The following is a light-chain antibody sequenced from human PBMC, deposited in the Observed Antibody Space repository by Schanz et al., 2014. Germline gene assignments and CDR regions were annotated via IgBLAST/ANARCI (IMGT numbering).Light chain of an antibody. CDR1: SSDVGNYNY. J-gene: IGLJ3*02. CDR3: CSYAGSYTWV. V-gene: IGLV2-11*01. CDR2: DVS. Sequence: QSALTQPPSASGSPGQSVTISCTGTSSDVGNYNYVSWYQQHPGKAPKLMIYDVSSRPSGVSNRISGSKSGNTASLTISGVQAEDEADYYCCSYAGSYTWVFGGGTKVTVL.